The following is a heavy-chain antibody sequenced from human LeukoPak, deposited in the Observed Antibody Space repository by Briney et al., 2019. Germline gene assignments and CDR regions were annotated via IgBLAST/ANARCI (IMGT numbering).Heavy chain of an antibody. CDR2: INHSGST. V-gene: IGHV4-34*01. CDR1: GGSFSGYY. Sequence: PSETLSLTCAVYGGSFSGYYWSWVRQPPGKGLEWIGEINHSGSTNYNPSLKSRVTISVDTSKNQFSLKLSSVTAADTAVYYCARASDGKYNWFDPWGQGTLVTVSS. J-gene: IGHJ5*02. CDR3: ARASDGKYNWFDP.